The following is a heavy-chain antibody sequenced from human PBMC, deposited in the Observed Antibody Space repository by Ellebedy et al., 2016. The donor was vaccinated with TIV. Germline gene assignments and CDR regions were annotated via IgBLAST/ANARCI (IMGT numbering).Heavy chain of an antibody. CDR3: ARIVDGDYEDY. D-gene: IGHD4-17*01. CDR2: ISGYNGNT. Sequence: AASVKVSCKASGYTFTNYGISWVRQAPGQGLEWMGWISGYNGNTYSAQKLQGRLTMTTDTSTSTAYMELRSLRSDDTAVYYCARIVDGDYEDYWGQGALVTVSS. V-gene: IGHV1-18*04. J-gene: IGHJ4*02. CDR1: GYTFTNYG.